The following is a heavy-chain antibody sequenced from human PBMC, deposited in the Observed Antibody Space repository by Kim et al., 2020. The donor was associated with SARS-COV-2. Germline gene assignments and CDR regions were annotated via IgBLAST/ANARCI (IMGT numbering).Heavy chain of an antibody. J-gene: IGHJ6*02. CDR3: AGDPFITMIVVAQGYYYGMDV. V-gene: IGHV4-39*02. CDR1: GGSISSSSYY. Sequence: SETLSLTCTVSGGSISSSSYYWGWIRQPPGKGLEWIGSIYYSGSTYHNPSLKSRVTISVDTSKNQFSLKLSSVTAADTAVYYCAGDPFITMIVVAQGYYYGMDVWGQGTTVTVSS. D-gene: IGHD3-22*01. CDR2: IYYSGST.